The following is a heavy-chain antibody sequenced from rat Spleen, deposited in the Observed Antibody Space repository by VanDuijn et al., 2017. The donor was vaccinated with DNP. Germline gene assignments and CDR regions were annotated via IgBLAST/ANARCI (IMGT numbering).Heavy chain of an antibody. V-gene: IGHV3-1*01. J-gene: IGHJ3*01. CDR3: ASPRSLAY. D-gene: IGHD1-12*01. CDR1: GYSITSNY. CDR2: ISYSGTT. Sequence: EVQLQESGPGLLKPSQSLSLTCSVTGYSITSNYWGWIRKFPRNKMEYIGHISYSGTTNYNPSLKSQISISRDTSKNQVFLHLSSVTSEDTATYYCASPRSLAYWGQGTLVTVSS.